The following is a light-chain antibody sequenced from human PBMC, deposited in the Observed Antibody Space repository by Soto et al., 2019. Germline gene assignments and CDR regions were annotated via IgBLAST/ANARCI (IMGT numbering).Light chain of an antibody. V-gene: IGKV1-5*03. CDR3: QQYNSYSWA. J-gene: IGKJ1*01. Sequence: DIQMTQSPSTLSASVGDRVTITCRASQSISTWLAWYQQRAGKAPKLLIYKASNLESGVPSRFSGSGSGTDFTLTISSLQPDDFATYYCQQYNSYSWAFVQGTKVEIK. CDR1: QSISTW. CDR2: KAS.